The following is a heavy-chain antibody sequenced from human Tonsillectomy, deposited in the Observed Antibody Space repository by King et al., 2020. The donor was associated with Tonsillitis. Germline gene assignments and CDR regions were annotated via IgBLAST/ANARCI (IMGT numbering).Heavy chain of an antibody. D-gene: IGHD3-10*01. CDR1: GFTFSSYG. CDR3: AKTYYYGSGSYYYNGMDV. Sequence: QVQLVESGGGVVQPGRSLRLSCAASGFTFSSYGMHWVRQAPGKGLEWVAVISYDGSNKYYADSVKGRFTISRDNSKNTLYLQMNSLRAEDTAVYYCAKTYYYGSGSYYYNGMDVWGQGTTVTVSS. J-gene: IGHJ6*02. CDR2: ISYDGSNK. V-gene: IGHV3-30*18.